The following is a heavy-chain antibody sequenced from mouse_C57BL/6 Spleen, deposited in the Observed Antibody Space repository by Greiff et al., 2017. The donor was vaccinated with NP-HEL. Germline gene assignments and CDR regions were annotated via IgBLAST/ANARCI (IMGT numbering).Heavy chain of an antibody. Sequence: QVQLQQPGAELVRPGSSVKLSCKASGYTFTSYWMDWVKQRPGQGLEWIGNIYPSDSETHYNQKFKDKATLTVDKSSSTAYMQLSSLTSEDSAVYYCARGGLWDYDGTAWFAYWGQGTLVTVSA. J-gene: IGHJ3*01. D-gene: IGHD1-1*01. CDR3: ARGGLWDYDGTAWFAY. CDR2: IYPSDSET. V-gene: IGHV1-61*01. CDR1: GYTFTSYW.